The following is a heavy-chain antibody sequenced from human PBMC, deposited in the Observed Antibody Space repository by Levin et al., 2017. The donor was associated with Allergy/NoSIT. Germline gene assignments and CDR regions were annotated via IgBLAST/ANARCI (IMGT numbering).Heavy chain of an antibody. CDR1: GFTFSSYG. Sequence: GGSLRLSCAASGFTFSSYGMHWVRQAPGRGLEWVALISYDGSNKFYADSVKGRFTISRDNSKNTVYLQRNSLRAEDTAAYYGARDLEPACSTMRCYGITNYYYGMDVWGLGTTVTVSS. CDR2: ISYDGSNK. J-gene: IGHJ6*02. D-gene: IGHD2-2*01. CDR3: ARDLEPACSTMRCYGITNYYYGMDV. V-gene: IGHV3-30*19.